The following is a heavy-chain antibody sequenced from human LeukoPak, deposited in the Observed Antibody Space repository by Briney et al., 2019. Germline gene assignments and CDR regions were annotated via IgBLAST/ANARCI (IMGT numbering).Heavy chain of an antibody. CDR2: ISGSGGST. J-gene: IGHJ6*02. CDR3: AKDEFASTNGPPGGMDV. D-gene: IGHD2-8*01. Sequence: GGSLRLFCAASGFTFSSYAMSWVRQAPGQGLEWVSAISGSGGSTYYADSVKGRFTISRDNSKNTLYLQMNSLRAEDTAVYYCAKDEFASTNGPPGGMDVWGQGTTVTVSS. V-gene: IGHV3-23*01. CDR1: GFTFSSYA.